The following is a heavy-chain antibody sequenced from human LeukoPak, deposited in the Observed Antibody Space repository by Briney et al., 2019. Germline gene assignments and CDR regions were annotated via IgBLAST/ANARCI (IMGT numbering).Heavy chain of an antibody. J-gene: IGHJ5*02. V-gene: IGHV3-21*04. CDR3: AKRSYYDFWSGPSNWFDP. CDR1: GFTFSSYS. CDR2: ISSSSSYI. D-gene: IGHD3-3*01. Sequence: GSLRLSCAASGFTFSSYSMNWVRQAPGKGLEWVSSISSSSSYIYYADSVKGRFTISRDNSKNTLYLQMNSLRAEDTAVYYCAKRSYYDFWSGPSNWFDPWGQGTLVTVSS.